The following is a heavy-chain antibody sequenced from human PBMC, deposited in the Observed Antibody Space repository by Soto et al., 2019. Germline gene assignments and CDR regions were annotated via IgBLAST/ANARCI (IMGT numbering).Heavy chain of an antibody. V-gene: IGHV1-8*01. Sequence: GASVKVSCKASGYTFTSYDINWVRQATGQGLEWMGWMDPNSGNTGYAQKFEGRVTMTRNTSISTAYMELSSLRSEDTAVYYCASHNYYDILTGYFDAFDIWGQGTMATVSS. CDR2: MDPNSGNT. CDR3: ASHNYYDILTGYFDAFDI. J-gene: IGHJ3*02. D-gene: IGHD3-9*01. CDR1: GYTFTSYD.